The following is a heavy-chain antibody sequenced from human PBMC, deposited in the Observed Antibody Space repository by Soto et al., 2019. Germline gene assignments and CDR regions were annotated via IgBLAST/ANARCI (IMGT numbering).Heavy chain of an antibody. CDR3: ARARLRAVYAFDF. CDR2: IYYTGNT. Sequence: TLSLTCTLSGVSITSGAYYCTWVRQHPGKGLEWIGYIYYTGNTYFSPSLKSRLTISIDTSKNQFSLKLSSVTAADTAMYYCARARLRAVYAFDFWGQGKMVT. CDR1: GVSITSGAYY. V-gene: IGHV4-31*03. D-gene: IGHD4-17*01. J-gene: IGHJ3*01.